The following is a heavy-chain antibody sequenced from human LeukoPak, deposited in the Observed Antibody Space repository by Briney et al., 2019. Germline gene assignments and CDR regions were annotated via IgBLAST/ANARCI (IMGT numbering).Heavy chain of an antibody. CDR3: AGGKTGDS. Sequence: GGSPRLSCAASGFTFSSYAMSWVRQAPGKGLEWVSATSGSDGTTYYADSVKGRFTISRDNSKNTLYLQMDSLRAEDTAVYYCAGGKTGDSWGQGTLVTVSS. CDR1: GFTFSSYA. J-gene: IGHJ4*02. V-gene: IGHV3-23*01. CDR2: TSGSDGTT. D-gene: IGHD7-27*01.